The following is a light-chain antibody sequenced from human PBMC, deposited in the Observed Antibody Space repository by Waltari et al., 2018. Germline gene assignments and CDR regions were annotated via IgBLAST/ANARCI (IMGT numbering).Light chain of an antibody. CDR1: TPNIGTNT. V-gene: IGLV1-44*01. Sequence: QSVLPQPPSTSGTPGQTVTISCSGSTPNIGTNTVTWYQQFPGTAPKVLVFANYHRPSGVPDRFSASKSGTSASLVISGLQSEDEGDYFCATWDDSLVGRVFGGGTKLTVL. J-gene: IGLJ2*01. CDR2: ANY. CDR3: ATWDDSLVGRV.